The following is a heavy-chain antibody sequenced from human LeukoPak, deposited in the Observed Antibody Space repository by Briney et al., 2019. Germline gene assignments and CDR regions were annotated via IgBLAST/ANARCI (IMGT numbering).Heavy chain of an antibody. CDR1: GESFSGYY. J-gene: IGHJ4*02. V-gene: IGHV4-34*01. CDR2: INLSGTT. Sequence: SETPSLTCGVYGESFSGYYWTWIRQSPGKGLEWIGEINLSGTTNYNPSLKSRVTISVDTSKDQFSLKVNSVTAADTAVYYCARRPQNSGIYLGPSGLDYWGQGNLVTVPS. CDR3: ARRPQNSGIYLGPSGLDY. D-gene: IGHD1-26*01.